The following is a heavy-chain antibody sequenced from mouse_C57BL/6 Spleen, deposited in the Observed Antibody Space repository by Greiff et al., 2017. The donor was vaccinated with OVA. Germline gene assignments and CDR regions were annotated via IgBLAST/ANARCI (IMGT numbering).Heavy chain of an antibody. CDR1: GFTFTDYY. J-gene: IGHJ4*01. CDR2: IRNKANGYTT. V-gene: IGHV7-3*01. D-gene: IGHD1-1*01. Sequence: EVMLVESGGGLVQPGGSLSLSCAASGFTFTDYYMSWVRQPPGKALEWLGFIRNKANGYTTEYSASVKGRFTISRDNSQSILYLQMNALRAEDSATYYCARFPPPTVSDAMDYWGQGTSVTVSS. CDR3: ARFPPPTVSDAMDY.